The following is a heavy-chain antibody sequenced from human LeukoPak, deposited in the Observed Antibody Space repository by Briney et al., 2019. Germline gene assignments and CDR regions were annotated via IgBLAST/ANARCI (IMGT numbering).Heavy chain of an antibody. CDR2: IGGNSRDT. V-gene: IGHV3-23*01. D-gene: IGHD2-21*01. J-gene: IGHJ4*02. Sequence: GGSLRLSCAASGFTFSSYAMSWVRQAPGKGLEWVSAIGGNSRDTYYADSVKGRFTISRDNSKNTLYLQMNSLGVEDTAFYYCASGIYYSSPVDYWGQGTLVTVSS. CDR3: ASGIYYSSPVDY. CDR1: GFTFSSYA.